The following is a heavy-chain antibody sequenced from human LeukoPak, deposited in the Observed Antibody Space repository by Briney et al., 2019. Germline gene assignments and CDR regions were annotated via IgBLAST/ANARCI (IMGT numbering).Heavy chain of an antibody. Sequence: GGSLRLSCAASGFTFSSYAMSWVRQAPGKGLEWVSAISGSGGSTYYADSVKGRFTISRDNSKNTLYLQMNSLRAEDTAVYYCAKGPNYDFWSGYYEYNWFDPWGQGTLVTVSP. J-gene: IGHJ5*02. CDR1: GFTFSSYA. V-gene: IGHV3-23*01. CDR3: AKGPNYDFWSGYYEYNWFDP. D-gene: IGHD3-3*01. CDR2: ISGSGGST.